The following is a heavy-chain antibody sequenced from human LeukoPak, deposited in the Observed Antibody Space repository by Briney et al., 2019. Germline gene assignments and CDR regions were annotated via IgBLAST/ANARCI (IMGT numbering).Heavy chain of an antibody. CDR1: GFTFSDYY. CDR3: ARENSSGYYYFDY. CDR2: ISYDGSNK. D-gene: IGHD3-22*01. J-gene: IGHJ4*02. Sequence: GGSLRLSCAASGFTFSDYYMSWIRQAPGKGLEWVAVISYDGSNKYYADSVKGRFTISRDNSKNTLYLQMNSLRAEDTAVYYCARENSSGYYYFDYWGQGTLVTVSS. V-gene: IGHV3-30-3*01.